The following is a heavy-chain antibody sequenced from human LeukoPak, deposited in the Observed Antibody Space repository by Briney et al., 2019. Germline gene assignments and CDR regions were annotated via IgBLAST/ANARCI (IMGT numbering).Heavy chain of an antibody. D-gene: IGHD5-12*01. CDR2: IRYDGSNK. J-gene: IGHJ5*02. V-gene: IGHV3-30*02. CDR1: GFTFSSYG. Sequence: GGSLRLSCAASGFTFSSYGMHWVRQAPGKGLEWVAFIRYDGSNKYYADSVKGRFTISRDNSKTTLYLQMNSLRAEDTAVYYCAKSGYDFGGWFDPWGQGTLVTVSS. CDR3: AKSGYDFGGWFDP.